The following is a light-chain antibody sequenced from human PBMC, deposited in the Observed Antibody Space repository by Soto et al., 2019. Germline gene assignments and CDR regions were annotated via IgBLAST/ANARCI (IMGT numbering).Light chain of an antibody. CDR1: QGISSY. V-gene: IGKV1-12*01. Sequence: DIQMTQSPSSVSASVGDRVTITCRASQGISSYLAWYQQKPGKAPKLLIYPASSLQGGVPSRFSGSTSGTDFTLTISSLQPEDFATYYCQQTNSFPYTFGQGTKLEIK. CDR2: PAS. CDR3: QQTNSFPYT. J-gene: IGKJ2*01.